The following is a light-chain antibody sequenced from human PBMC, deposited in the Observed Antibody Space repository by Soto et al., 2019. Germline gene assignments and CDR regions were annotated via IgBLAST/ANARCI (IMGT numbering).Light chain of an antibody. J-gene: IGLJ3*02. V-gene: IGLV1-51*01. CDR1: SSNIGNNY. CDR3: GTWDSTLSAGV. CDR2: DND. Sequence: QSVLTQAPSVSAAPGQKVTISCSGSSSNIGNNYVSWYQNLPGTAPKLLIYDNDKRPSGIPDRFSGSKSGTTATLGITGLQTGDEADYYCGTWDSTLSAGVFGGGTKLTVL.